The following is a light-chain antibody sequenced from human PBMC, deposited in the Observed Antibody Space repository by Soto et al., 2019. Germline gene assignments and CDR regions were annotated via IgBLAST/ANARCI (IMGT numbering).Light chain of an antibody. J-gene: IGLJ1*01. CDR3: SSYTSSRTPYV. Sequence: QSALTQPASVSGSPGQSITISCTGTSSDVGGYNFVSWYQQHPGKAPKLMIYAVSNRPSGVSNRFSGYKSGNTASLTISGLQAEDEADYYCSSYTSSRTPYVFGTGTKLTVL. CDR2: AVS. V-gene: IGLV2-14*01. CDR1: SSDVGGYNF.